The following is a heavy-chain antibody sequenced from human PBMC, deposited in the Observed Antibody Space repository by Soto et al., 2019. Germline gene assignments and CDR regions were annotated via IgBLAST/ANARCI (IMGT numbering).Heavy chain of an antibody. Sequence: SETLSLTCTVSGGSISSTSYYWGWIRQPPGKGLEWIGSIYYSGSTYYNPSLKSRVTISIDTSKNHFSLKLSSVTAADTAMYYCARLHKYYYGSGHDAFDIWGQGTMVTVSS. CDR3: ARLHKYYYGSGHDAFDI. CDR1: GGSISSTSYY. D-gene: IGHD3-10*01. V-gene: IGHV4-39*02. J-gene: IGHJ3*02. CDR2: IYYSGST.